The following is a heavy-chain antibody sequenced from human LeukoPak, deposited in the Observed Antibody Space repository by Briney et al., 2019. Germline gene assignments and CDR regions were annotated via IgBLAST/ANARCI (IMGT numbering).Heavy chain of an antibody. Sequence: GGPLRLSCAASGFTFSTYAMHWVRQAPGKGLEWVAVISSDGSNKCYADSVKGRFTISRDNSKNTLYLQMNSLRAEDTAVYYCASLSSSDYWGQGTLVTVSS. J-gene: IGHJ4*02. CDR3: ASLSSSDY. CDR2: ISSDGSNK. V-gene: IGHV3-30-3*01. CDR1: GFTFSTYA.